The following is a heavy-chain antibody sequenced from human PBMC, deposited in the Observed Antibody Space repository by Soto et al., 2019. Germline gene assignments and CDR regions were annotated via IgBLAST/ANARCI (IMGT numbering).Heavy chain of an antibody. CDR2: IWYDGSNK. CDR1: GFTFSSYG. CDR3: ARESPYPSYCSSTSCYGDYFDY. J-gene: IGHJ4*02. D-gene: IGHD2-2*01. V-gene: IGHV3-33*01. Sequence: QVQLVESGGGVVQPGRSLRLSCAASGFTFSSYGMHWVRQAPGKGLEWVAVIWYDGSNKYYADSVKGRFTISRDNSKNTLYLKMNSLRAEDTAVYYCARESPYPSYCSSTSCYGDYFDYWGQGTLVTVSS.